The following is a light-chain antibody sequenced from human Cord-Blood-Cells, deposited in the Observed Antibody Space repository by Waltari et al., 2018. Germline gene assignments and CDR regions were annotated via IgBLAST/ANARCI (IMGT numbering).Light chain of an antibody. CDR1: SSDVGVSNY. CDR3: SSYTSSSTLV. J-gene: IGLJ2*01. Sequence: QSALTQPASVSGSPGQSITISCTGTSSDVGVSNYLSWSQPHPGKAPKLIIYDVSNRPSGVSNRFSGSKSGNTASLTISGLQAEDEADYYCSSYTSSSTLVFGGGTKLTVL. V-gene: IGLV2-14*01. CDR2: DVS.